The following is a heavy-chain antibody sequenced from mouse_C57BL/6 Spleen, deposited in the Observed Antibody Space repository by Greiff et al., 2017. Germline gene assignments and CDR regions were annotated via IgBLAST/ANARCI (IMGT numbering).Heavy chain of an antibody. Sequence: EVKLEESEPGLVKPSQSLSLTCSVTGYSITSGYYWNWIRQFPGNKLEWMGYISYDGSNNYNPSLKNRISITRYTAKNQFFLKLNSVTTEDKATYYCARDGGSSFLYYAMDYWGQGTSVTVSS. V-gene: IGHV3-6*01. CDR2: ISYDGSN. CDR1: GYSITSGYY. J-gene: IGHJ4*01. CDR3: ARDGGSSFLYYAMDY.